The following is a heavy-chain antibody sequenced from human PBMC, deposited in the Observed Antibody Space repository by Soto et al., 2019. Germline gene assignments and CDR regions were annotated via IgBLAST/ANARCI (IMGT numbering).Heavy chain of an antibody. V-gene: IGHV1-3*01. CDR1: GYTFTDYA. D-gene: IGHD3-16*02. J-gene: IGHJ4*02. Sequence: ASVKVSCKASGYTFTDYAMHWVRQAPGQRLEWMGWINAGNGNTKYSQKFQGRVTITRDTSASTAYMELSGLRSEDTAVYYCARSAISPYGGLIGPFDYWGQGNLVTVSS. CDR3: ARSAISPYGGLIGPFDY. CDR2: INAGNGNT.